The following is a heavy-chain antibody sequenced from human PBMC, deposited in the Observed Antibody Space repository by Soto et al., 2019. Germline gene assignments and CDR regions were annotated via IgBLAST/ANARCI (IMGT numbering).Heavy chain of an antibody. D-gene: IGHD2-15*01. Sequence: QVQLVESGGGLVKPGGSLRLSCAASGFTFSDYYMSWIRQAPGKGLEWVSYISSSGSTTYYADSVKGRFTISRDNAQNSLYLEMNSLRAEDTAVYYCARDAGYCSGGSCYSGAWLDHWGQGTLVTVSS. V-gene: IGHV3-11*01. CDR1: GFTFSDYY. J-gene: IGHJ5*02. CDR2: ISSSGSTT. CDR3: ARDAGYCSGGSCYSGAWLDH.